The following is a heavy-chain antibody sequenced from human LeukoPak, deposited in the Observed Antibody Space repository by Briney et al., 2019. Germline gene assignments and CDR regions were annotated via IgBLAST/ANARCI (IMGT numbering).Heavy chain of an antibody. CDR2: INPNSGGT. Sequence: VASVTVSFKASGYTFTGYYMHWVRQAPGQGLEWMGWINPNSGGTNYAQKFQGRVTMTRDTSISTAYMELSRLRSDDTAVYYCAILVVAGTVDYWGQGTLVTVSS. D-gene: IGHD2-15*01. CDR1: GYTFTGYY. CDR3: AILVVAGTVDY. J-gene: IGHJ4*02. V-gene: IGHV1-2*02.